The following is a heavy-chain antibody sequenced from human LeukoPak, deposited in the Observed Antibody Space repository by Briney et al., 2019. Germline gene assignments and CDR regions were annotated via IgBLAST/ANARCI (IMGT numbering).Heavy chain of an antibody. J-gene: IGHJ5*02. D-gene: IGHD1-26*01. CDR2: INHSGST. CDR3: ARTDSGSYDSKGGFDP. CDR1: GGSFSGYY. V-gene: IGHV4-34*01. Sequence: PSETLSLTCAVYGGSFSGYYWSWIRQPPGKGLEWIGEINHSGSTNYNPSLKSRVTISVDTSKNQFSLKLNSVTAADTAVYYCARTDSGSYDSKGGFDPWGQGTLVTVSS.